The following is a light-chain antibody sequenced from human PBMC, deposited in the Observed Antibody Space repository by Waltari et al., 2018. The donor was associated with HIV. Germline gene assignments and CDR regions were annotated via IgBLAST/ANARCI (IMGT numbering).Light chain of an antibody. CDR2: SND. CDR1: SSNLGSNT. Sequence: QSVLTQPPSASAPPGQRFTISCSGSSSNLGSNTVNWYQQFSGTAPKLLISSNDQRPSWVPDRFSGSKSGTSASLAITGLQSEDEADYYCAAWDDNLDAYVFGTGTKVTVL. V-gene: IGLV1-44*01. CDR3: AAWDDNLDAYV. J-gene: IGLJ1*01.